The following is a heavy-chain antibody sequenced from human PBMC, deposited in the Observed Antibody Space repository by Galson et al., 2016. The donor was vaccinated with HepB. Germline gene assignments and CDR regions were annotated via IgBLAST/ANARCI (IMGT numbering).Heavy chain of an antibody. CDR3: ARDYRHCGADPM. CDR1: GFAFNTYW. D-gene: IGHD2-21*02. CDR2: IKQDASEK. V-gene: IGHV3-7*01. Sequence: SLRLSCAASGFAFNTYWMSWVRHAPGKGLEWVANIKQDASEKYYVDSVKGRFTISRDNAKNSLYLQMNSLTADDTAVYYCARDYRHCGADPMGAQGPLVAVSS. J-gene: IGHJ4*02.